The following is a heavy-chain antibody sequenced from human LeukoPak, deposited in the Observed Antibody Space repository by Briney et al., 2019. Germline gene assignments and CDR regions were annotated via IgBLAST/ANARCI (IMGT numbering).Heavy chain of an antibody. J-gene: IGHJ4*02. Sequence: ASVKVSCKASGGTSSSYAISWVRQAPGQGLEWMGGIIPIFGTANYAQKFQGRVTITADKSTSTAYMELSSLRSEDTAVYYCAREGVYSSSSYYFDYWGQGTLVTVSS. CDR1: GGTSSSYA. CDR2: IIPIFGTA. D-gene: IGHD6-6*01. V-gene: IGHV1-69*06. CDR3: AREGVYSSSSYYFDY.